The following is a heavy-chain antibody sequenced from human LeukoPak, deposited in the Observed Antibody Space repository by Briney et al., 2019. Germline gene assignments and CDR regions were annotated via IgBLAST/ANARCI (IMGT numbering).Heavy chain of an antibody. J-gene: IGHJ5*02. Sequence: SCAXXGFTFSSYWMHWVRQAPGKGLVWVSRINSDGSSTTYADSVKGRFTISRDNAKNTLYLQMNSLRAEDTAVYYCARVGGSFHWFDPWGQGTLVTVSS. D-gene: IGHD1-26*01. V-gene: IGHV3-74*01. CDR3: ARVGGSFHWFDP. CDR1: GFTFSSYW. CDR2: INSDGSST.